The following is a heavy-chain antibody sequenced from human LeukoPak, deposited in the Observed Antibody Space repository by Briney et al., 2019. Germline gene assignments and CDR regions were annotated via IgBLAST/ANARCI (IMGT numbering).Heavy chain of an antibody. CDR2: IKEDGTET. CDR1: GFMFSSNW. V-gene: IGHV3-7*03. D-gene: IGHD5-24*01. Sequence: TGGSLRLSCAASGFMFSSNWMSWVRLAPGKGLEWVANIKEDGTETYYVDSVKGRFTISRDNAKNSLYLQMNSLRVEDTAVHYCAKEGRSLQTYWGQGTLVTVSS. CDR3: AKEGRSLQTY. J-gene: IGHJ4*02.